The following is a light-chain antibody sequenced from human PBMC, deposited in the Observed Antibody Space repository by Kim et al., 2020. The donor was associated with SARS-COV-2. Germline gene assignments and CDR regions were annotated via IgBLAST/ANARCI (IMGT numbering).Light chain of an antibody. CDR2: DAS. Sequence: LPPGKPAPPSCGASQNICTYLAWYQQKPGQAPRLLIYDASRRATGIPTRFSGSGSGTEFTLTISSLEAEDFAVYYCQQRGNWPITFGQGTQLEIK. J-gene: IGKJ5*01. CDR3: QQRGNWPIT. CDR1: QNICTY. V-gene: IGKV3-11*01.